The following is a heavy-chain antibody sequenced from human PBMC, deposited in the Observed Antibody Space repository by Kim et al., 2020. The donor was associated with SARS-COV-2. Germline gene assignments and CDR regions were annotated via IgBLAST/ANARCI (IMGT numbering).Heavy chain of an antibody. Sequence: GGSLRLSCAASEFTFSSYWMHWVRQAPGKGLVWVSRINSDGTNTIYADSVKGRFTISRDNAKNTLYLQMNSLRAEDTAVSYCARGNYHGMDVWGQGTTVT. CDR2: INSDGTNT. V-gene: IGHV3-74*01. CDR3: ARGNYHGMDV. J-gene: IGHJ6*02. CDR1: EFTFSSYW.